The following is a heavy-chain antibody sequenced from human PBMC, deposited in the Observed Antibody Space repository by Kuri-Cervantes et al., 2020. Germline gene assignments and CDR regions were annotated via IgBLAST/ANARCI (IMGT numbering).Heavy chain of an antibody. V-gene: IGHV3-11*04. CDR1: GFTFSDYY. CDR2: MSSSGSTK. D-gene: IGHD6-19*01. J-gene: IGHJ3*02. CDR3: ARDHYSAGWYDIGAFDI. Sequence: GESLKISCAASGFTFSDYYMSWIRQAPGKGLEYISYMSSSGSTKYYADSVKGRFTISRDNAKNLLYLQMNSLRAEDTAVYYCARDHYSAGWYDIGAFDIWGQGTMVTVSS.